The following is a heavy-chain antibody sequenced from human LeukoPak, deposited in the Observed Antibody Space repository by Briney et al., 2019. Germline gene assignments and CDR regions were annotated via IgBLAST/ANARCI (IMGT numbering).Heavy chain of an antibody. CDR2: IYYSGST. Sequence: KPSETLSLTCTVSGGSISGYYGSWIRQPPGKERKGLGYIYYSGSTNYNPSLKSRVTISVDTSKNQFSLKLSSVTAADTAVYYCARDPGYYGSGSYLDYWGQGTLVTVSS. J-gene: IGHJ4*02. D-gene: IGHD3-10*01. V-gene: IGHV4-59*13. CDR3: ARDPGYYGSGSYLDY. CDR1: GGSISGYY.